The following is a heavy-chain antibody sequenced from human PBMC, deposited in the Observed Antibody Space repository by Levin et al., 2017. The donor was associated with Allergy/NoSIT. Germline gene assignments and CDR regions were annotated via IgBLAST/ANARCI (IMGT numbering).Heavy chain of an antibody. Sequence: GGSLRLSCAASGFTFSSYWMSWLRQAPGKGLEWVANTKQDGTENYYVDSVKGRFTISKDNPKNSVYLQMTSLRVEDTAVYYCARNWRSAFDIWGQGTVVTVSS. D-gene: IGHD2-8*02. CDR3: ARNWRSAFDI. V-gene: IGHV3-7*04. CDR1: GFTFSSYW. J-gene: IGHJ3*02. CDR2: TKQDGTEN.